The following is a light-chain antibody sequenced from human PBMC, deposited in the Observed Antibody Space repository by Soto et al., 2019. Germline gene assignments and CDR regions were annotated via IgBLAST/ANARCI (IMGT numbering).Light chain of an antibody. CDR3: QQSGSSPRT. Sequence: EIVLTQSPGTLSLSPGERATLFCRASQSVTSSSLAWYQQKPGQAPRLLIYGASIRASGIADRFSGSGAGTDFPLTISRLEHEDSTVYFCQQSGSSPRTFGQGTKVEIK. CDR1: QSVTSSS. CDR2: GAS. J-gene: IGKJ1*01. V-gene: IGKV3-20*01.